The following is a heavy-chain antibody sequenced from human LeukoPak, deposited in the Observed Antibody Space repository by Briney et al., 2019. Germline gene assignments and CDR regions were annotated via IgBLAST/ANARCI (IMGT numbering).Heavy chain of an antibody. Sequence: ASVKVSCKASGYTFTGQYMHWVRQAPGQGLEWMGWINPNSGGTNYAQKFQGRVTMTRNTSISTAYMELSRLRSDDTAVYYCAKDLQWELPRGDALDIWGQGTMVTVSS. J-gene: IGHJ3*02. CDR2: INPNSGGT. CDR3: AKDLQWELPRGDALDI. V-gene: IGHV1-2*02. CDR1: GYTFTGQY. D-gene: IGHD1-26*01.